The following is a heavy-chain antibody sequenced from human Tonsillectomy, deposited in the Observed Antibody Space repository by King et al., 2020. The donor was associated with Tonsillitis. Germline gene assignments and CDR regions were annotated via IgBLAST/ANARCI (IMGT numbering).Heavy chain of an antibody. Sequence: VQLVQSGAEVKKPGASVKVSCKVSGYTLTELSMHWVRQAPVKGLEWMGGFDPEDVETIYAQKFQGRVTMTEDTSTDTAYMALSSLRSEDTAVYYCATARSDYYDSSGYFNDAFDIWGQGTMVTVSS. CDR3: ATARSDYYDSSGYFNDAFDI. D-gene: IGHD3-22*01. CDR2: FDPEDVET. CDR1: GYTLTELS. J-gene: IGHJ3*02. V-gene: IGHV1-24*01.